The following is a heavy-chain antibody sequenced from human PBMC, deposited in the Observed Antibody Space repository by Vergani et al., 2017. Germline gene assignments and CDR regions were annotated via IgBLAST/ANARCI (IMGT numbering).Heavy chain of an antibody. CDR2: LCNSGNT. V-gene: IGHV3-66*01. Sequence: EVQLVQSGGGLVQPGGSLTLSCAASGFTVSANYVGWVRQAPGKGLKWVAILCNSGNTFYADSVRGRFTISRDNSKNTVYLQVNRLRAEDTGLYYCARDPRSRGSFFFDFWGLGALVTVSS. D-gene: IGHD6-25*01. CDR1: GFTVSANY. J-gene: IGHJ4*02. CDR3: ARDPRSRGSFFFDF.